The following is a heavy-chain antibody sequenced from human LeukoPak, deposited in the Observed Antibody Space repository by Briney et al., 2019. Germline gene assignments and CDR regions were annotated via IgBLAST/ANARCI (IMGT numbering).Heavy chain of an antibody. CDR3: ARDGIAAVAFDY. Sequence: GGSLRLSCAASGFTFSSYGMHWVRQARGKGLEGVAVIWYDGSNKYYADSVKGRFTISRDNSKNTLYLQMNSLRAEDTAVYYCARDGIAAVAFDYWGQGTLVTVSS. CDR1: GFTFSSYG. J-gene: IGHJ4*02. CDR2: IWYDGSNK. V-gene: IGHV3-33*01. D-gene: IGHD6-13*01.